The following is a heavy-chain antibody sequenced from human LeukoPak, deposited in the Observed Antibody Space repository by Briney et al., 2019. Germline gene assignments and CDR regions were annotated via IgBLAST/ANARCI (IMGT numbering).Heavy chain of an antibody. Sequence: GGSLRLSCAVSGFTFSSYAMSWVRQAPGKGLEWVSRISGSGAITEYADSVKGRFTISRDNSKSTLSLQMSSLRAEDTAVCYCAVDAGGHWGQGALVTVSS. CDR1: GFTFSSYA. D-gene: IGHD3-16*01. CDR3: AVDAGGH. J-gene: IGHJ4*02. CDR2: ISGSGAIT. V-gene: IGHV3-23*01.